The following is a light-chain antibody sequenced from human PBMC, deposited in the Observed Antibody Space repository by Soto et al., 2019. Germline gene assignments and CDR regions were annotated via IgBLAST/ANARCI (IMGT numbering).Light chain of an antibody. CDR1: SSDVGGYKS. V-gene: IGLV2-11*01. Sequence: QSVLTQPRSVSGSPGQSVTISCAGTSSDVGGYKSVSWYQQHPGKAPKLIIYDVTKRPSGVPDRFSGSKSGNTASLTISGLQAEDEADYYCCSYAGSYSPDVFGTGTQLTVL. CDR3: CSYAGSYSPDV. CDR2: DVT. J-gene: IGLJ1*01.